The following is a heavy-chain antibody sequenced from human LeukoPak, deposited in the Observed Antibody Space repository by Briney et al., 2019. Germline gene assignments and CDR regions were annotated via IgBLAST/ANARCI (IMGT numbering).Heavy chain of an antibody. V-gene: IGHV4-59*08. CDR2: IYYSGST. CDR1: GGSISSYY. J-gene: IGHJ4*02. D-gene: IGHD5/OR15-5a*01. CDR3: ARANRVSLYYFDY. Sequence: SETLSLTCTVSGGSISSYYWSWIRQPPGKGLEWIGYIYYSGSTNYNPSLKSRVTISVDTSKNQFSLKLSSVTAADTAVYYCARANRVSLYYFDYWGQGTLVTVSS.